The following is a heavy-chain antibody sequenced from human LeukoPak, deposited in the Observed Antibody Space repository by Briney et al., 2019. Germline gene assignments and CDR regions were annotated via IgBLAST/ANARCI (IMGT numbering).Heavy chain of an antibody. CDR3: ARQLYVSGSYYAPMDV. V-gene: IGHV4-39*01. CDR1: GGSISSSSYF. CDR2: VHHSGST. Sequence: PSETLSLTCSVSGGSISSSSYFWGWIRQPPGKGLEWIASVHHSGSTYYNPSLKSRLTIPVVTSKNQFSLKVSSVTAADTAVYFCARQLYVSGSYYAPMDVWGKGTTVTISS. J-gene: IGHJ6*03. D-gene: IGHD3-10*01.